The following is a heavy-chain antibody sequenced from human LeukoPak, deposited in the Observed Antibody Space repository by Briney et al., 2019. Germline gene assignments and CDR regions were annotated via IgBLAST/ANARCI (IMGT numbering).Heavy chain of an antibody. Sequence: ASVKVSCKASGYTFTSYYMLWVRQAPGQGLEWMGIINPSGGSTSYAQKFQGRVTMTRDTSTSTVYMELSSLRSEDTAVYYCARAEIAAAGIVYFDYWGQGTLVTVSS. CDR2: INPSGGST. V-gene: IGHV1-46*03. D-gene: IGHD6-13*01. CDR3: ARAEIAAAGIVYFDY. CDR1: GYTFTSYY. J-gene: IGHJ4*02.